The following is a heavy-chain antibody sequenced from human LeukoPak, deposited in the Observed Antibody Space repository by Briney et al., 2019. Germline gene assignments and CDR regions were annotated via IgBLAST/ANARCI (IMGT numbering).Heavy chain of an antibody. CDR1: GLTFNNYG. V-gene: IGHV3-48*04. CDR3: ARGLKTAYNYIDS. Sequence: GGSLRLSCAASGLTFNNYGMNWVRQAPGTGLDWIAYIGSSGYTIYYADSVKGRFTISRDNAQNSLFLQMNSLRAEDTAMYYCARGLKTAYNYIDSWGQGTLVTVSS. CDR2: IGSSGYTI. J-gene: IGHJ4*02. D-gene: IGHD2-21*02.